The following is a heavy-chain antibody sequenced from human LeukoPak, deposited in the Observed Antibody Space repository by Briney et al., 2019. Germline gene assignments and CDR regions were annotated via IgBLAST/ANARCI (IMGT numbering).Heavy chain of an antibody. CDR3: ARASYDSSGYCNWFDP. V-gene: IGHV2-70*20. D-gene: IGHD3-22*01. Sequence: SGPALVKPTQTLTLTCTFSGFSLSTSGMCVSWVRQPPGKALEWLALIDWDDDKYYSTSLKTMLTISKDTPKNQVVLTMTNMYPVDTATYYCARASYDSSGYCNWFDPWGQGTLVTVSS. J-gene: IGHJ5*02. CDR2: IDWDDDK. CDR1: GFSLSTSGMC.